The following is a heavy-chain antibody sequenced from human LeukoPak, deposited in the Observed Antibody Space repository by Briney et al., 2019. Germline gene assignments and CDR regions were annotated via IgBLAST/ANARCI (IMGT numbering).Heavy chain of an antibody. D-gene: IGHD6-19*01. J-gene: IGHJ2*01. Sequence: ASVKVSCKASGYTCTSYGISWVRQATGQWLEWMGWISAYNGNTNYAQKLQGRVTMTTDTSTSTAYMELRSLRSDDTAVYYCARDRADSSGWFNYWYFALWGRGTLVTVSS. V-gene: IGHV1-18*01. CDR3: ARDRADSSGWFNYWYFAL. CDR1: GYTCTSYG. CDR2: ISAYNGNT.